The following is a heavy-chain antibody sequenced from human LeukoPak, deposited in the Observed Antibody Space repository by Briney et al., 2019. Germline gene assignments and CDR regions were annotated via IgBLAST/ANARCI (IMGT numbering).Heavy chain of an antibody. V-gene: IGHV1-2*06. J-gene: IGHJ5*02. D-gene: IGHD2-15*01. CDR3: ARWVGYSNWFDP. Sequence: ASVKVSCKASGYTFTGYYMHWVRQAPGQGLEWMGRINPNGGGTNYAQKFQGRVTMTRDTSISTAYMELSRLTSDDTAVYYCARWVGYSNWFDPWGQGTLVTVSS. CDR1: GYTFTGYY. CDR2: INPNGGGT.